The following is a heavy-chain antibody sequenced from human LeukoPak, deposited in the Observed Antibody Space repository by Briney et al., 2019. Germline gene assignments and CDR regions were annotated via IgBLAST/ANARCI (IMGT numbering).Heavy chain of an antibody. CDR3: ARGGTRLYTSGSLDY. CDR2: INYSGST. V-gene: IGHV4-59*01. J-gene: IGHJ4*02. Sequence: SETLSLTCTVSGGSISIYYWSWIRQPPGKGLQWIGYINYSGSTNYNPSLKSRVTVSVDTSKNQFSLELSSVTAADTAVYYGARGGTRLYTSGSLDYWGQGILVTVSS. CDR1: GGSISIYY. D-gene: IGHD6-25*01.